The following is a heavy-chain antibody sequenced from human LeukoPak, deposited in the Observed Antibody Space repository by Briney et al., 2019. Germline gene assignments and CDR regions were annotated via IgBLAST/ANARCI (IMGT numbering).Heavy chain of an antibody. D-gene: IGHD3-22*01. CDR1: GGYMSSYY. V-gene: IGHV4-59*01. Sequence: PSETLSLTCTVSGGYMSSYYWSWLRQPPGKGLEGIGYIYYSGSTNYNPSLKSRVTISVDTSKTQFSLKLSSVTAADAAEYYCARGHSSDYYTIRFNYFDYWGQGTLVTVSS. CDR2: IYYSGST. J-gene: IGHJ4*02. CDR3: ARGHSSDYYTIRFNYFDY.